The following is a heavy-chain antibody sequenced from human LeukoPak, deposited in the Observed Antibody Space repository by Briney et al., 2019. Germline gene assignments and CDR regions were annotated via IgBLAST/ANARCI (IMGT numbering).Heavy chain of an antibody. V-gene: IGHV3-33*08. Sequence: GGSLRLSCAASGFTFSSYGMHWVRQAPGKGLEWVAVIWYDGSNKYYADSVKGRFTISRDNSKNTLYLQMNSLRAEDTAVYYCARTASRIAAAGKADYYYHGMDVWGQGTTVTVSS. CDR2: IWYDGSNK. CDR1: GFTFSSYG. J-gene: IGHJ6*02. D-gene: IGHD6-13*01. CDR3: ARTASRIAAAGKADYYYHGMDV.